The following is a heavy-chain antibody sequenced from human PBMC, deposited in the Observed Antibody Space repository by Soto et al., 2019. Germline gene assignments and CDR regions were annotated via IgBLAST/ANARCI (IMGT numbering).Heavy chain of an antibody. Sequence: QVQLQQWGAGLLKLSETLSLTCAVYGGSFSGYYWCWIRQPPGKGLEWIGEINHSGSTNYNPSLKSRGPISVATSKTQFTLKLSSVTAADTAVYYCARGMTNDYWGQGTLVTVSS. CDR1: GGSFSGYY. V-gene: IGHV4-34*01. D-gene: IGHD4-17*01. J-gene: IGHJ4*02. CDR2: INHSGST. CDR3: ARGMTNDY.